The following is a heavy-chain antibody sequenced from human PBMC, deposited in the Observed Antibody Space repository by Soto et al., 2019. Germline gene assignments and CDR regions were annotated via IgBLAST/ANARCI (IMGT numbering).Heavy chain of an antibody. D-gene: IGHD2-15*01. CDR3: ALRRGYCSGGSCYSIWFDP. J-gene: IGHJ5*02. Sequence: QITLKESGPTLVKPTQTLTLTCTLSGFSLSTSGVGVGWIRQPPGKALEWLTLIYWDDDKRYSPSLKSRLTITTDTSKNQVVLTMTNMDPVDTATYYCALRRGYCSGGSCYSIWFDPWGQGTLVTVSS. CDR2: IYWDDDK. CDR1: GFSLSTSGVG. V-gene: IGHV2-5*02.